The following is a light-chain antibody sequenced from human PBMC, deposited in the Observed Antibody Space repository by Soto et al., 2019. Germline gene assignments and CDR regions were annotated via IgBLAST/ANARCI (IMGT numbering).Light chain of an antibody. CDR2: GAS. J-gene: IGKJ1*01. V-gene: IGKV3-20*01. CDR3: QQYNNWPQT. CDR1: QSVSSSY. Sequence: IVLTQSPAILALSPGDRATLSCRASQSVSSSYLAWYQHKPGQAPRLLIHGASSRATGIPDRFSGSGSGTDFTLTISRLEPEDFAVFYCQQYNNWPQTFGQGTKVDIK.